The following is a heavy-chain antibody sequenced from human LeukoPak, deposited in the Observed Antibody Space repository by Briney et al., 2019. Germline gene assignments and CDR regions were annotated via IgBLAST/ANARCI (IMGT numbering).Heavy chain of an antibody. CDR3: ARVGSSSSWYKQYYFDY. CDR1: GYTFTGYH. D-gene: IGHD6-13*01. Sequence: ASVKVSCKASGYTFTGYHMRWVRQAPGQGLEWMGWINPNSGGTNYAQKFQGRVTMTRDTSISTAYMELSRLRSDDTAVYYCARVGSSSSWYKQYYFDYWGQGTLVTVSS. J-gene: IGHJ4*02. CDR2: INPNSGGT. V-gene: IGHV1-2*02.